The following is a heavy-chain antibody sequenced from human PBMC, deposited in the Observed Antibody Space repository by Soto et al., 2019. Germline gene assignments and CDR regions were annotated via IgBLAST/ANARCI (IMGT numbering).Heavy chain of an antibody. CDR2: IIPMLGMS. J-gene: IGHJ4*02. CDR1: GDTFSRFT. CDR3: ATSYGAGSAYFDS. V-gene: IGHV1-69*02. Sequence: QVQLVQSGAEVTKPGSSVTVSCTASGDTFSRFTLSWVRQAPGHGLEWMGRIIPMLGMSNSALKFQGRVTITADKSTNKVYMHLNSLRSDDTAVYYCATSYGAGSAYFDSWGQGTLVTVSS. D-gene: IGHD3-10*01.